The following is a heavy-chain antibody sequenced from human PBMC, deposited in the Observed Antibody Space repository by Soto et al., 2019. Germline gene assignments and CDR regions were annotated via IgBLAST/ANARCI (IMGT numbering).Heavy chain of an antibody. CDR3: ATTRGIAVGGSFNY. V-gene: IGHV4-39*01. CDR2: LFSGST. CDR1: GDSIRGRNYY. D-gene: IGHD6-19*01. Sequence: SETLSLTCTVSGDSIRGRNYYWAWIRQPPGRGLEWVGTLFSGSTYSNPSLKSRVSISLDTSKNQVSLKLSSVAAADTAIYYCATTRGIAVGGSFNYWGQGTLVTVSS. J-gene: IGHJ4*02.